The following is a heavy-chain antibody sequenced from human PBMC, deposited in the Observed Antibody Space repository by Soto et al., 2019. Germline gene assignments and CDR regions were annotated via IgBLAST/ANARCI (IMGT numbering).Heavy chain of an antibody. Sequence: QVQLVQSGAEVKKPGSSVKVSCKASGGTFSSYAISWVRQAPGQGLEWMGGIIPIFGIANYAQKFQGRVTITADESTSTAYMELSSLRSEDTAVYYCAKERIAGLHLSCFDYWGQGTLVTVSS. CDR1: GGTFSSYA. V-gene: IGHV1-69*01. D-gene: IGHD2-21*01. J-gene: IGHJ4*02. CDR3: AKERIAGLHLSCFDY. CDR2: IIPIFGIA.